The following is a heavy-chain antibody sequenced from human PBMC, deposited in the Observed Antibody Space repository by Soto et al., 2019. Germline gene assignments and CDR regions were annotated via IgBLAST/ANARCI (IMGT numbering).Heavy chain of an antibody. CDR1: GFTLSTYW. D-gene: IGHD2-8*01. V-gene: IGHV3-74*01. CDR3: ARVMVTGALDF. Sequence: EEQLVEAGGGLVQPGGSLRLSCAASGFTLSTYWMHWVRQAPGKGLAWVSRINTDGTTTLYADSVKGRFTISRDNAKNTLYLQMNSLRDEDTAVYYCARVMVTGALDFRGQGTLVTVSS. J-gene: IGHJ4*02. CDR2: INTDGTTT.